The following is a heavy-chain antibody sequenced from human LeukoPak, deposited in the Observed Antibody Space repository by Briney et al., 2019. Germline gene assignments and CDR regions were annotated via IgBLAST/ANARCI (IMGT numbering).Heavy chain of an antibody. CDR3: AREGIAAGNPGYFFDY. V-gene: IGHV3-30*04. CDR1: GFTFSSYA. CDR2: ISYDGSNK. Sequence: QAGGSLRLSCAASGFTFSSYAMHWVRQAPGKGLEWVAVISYDGSNKYYADSVKGRFTISRDNSKNTLYLQMNSLRAEETAVYYWAREGIAAGNPGYFFDYWGQGTLVTVSS. J-gene: IGHJ4*02. D-gene: IGHD6-13*01.